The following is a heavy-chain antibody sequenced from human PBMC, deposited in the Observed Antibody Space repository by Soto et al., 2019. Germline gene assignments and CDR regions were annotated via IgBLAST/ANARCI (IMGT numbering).Heavy chain of an antibody. D-gene: IGHD3-10*01. CDR3: ARETVIRGITGFSF. CDR2: IHAGNDNT. Sequence: GASVKVSCKASGYTFTTYSMHWVRHAPGQRLEWMGWIHAGNDNTRYSQKFQGRVTLTSDTSASTAYMEISSLRSEDTAVYYCARETVIRGITGFSFWGQGTLVTVSS. V-gene: IGHV1-3*01. CDR1: GYTFTTYS. J-gene: IGHJ4*02.